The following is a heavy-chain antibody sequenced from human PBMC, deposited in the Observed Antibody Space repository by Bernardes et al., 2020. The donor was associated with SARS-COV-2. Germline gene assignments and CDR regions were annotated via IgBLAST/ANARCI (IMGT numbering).Heavy chain of an antibody. CDR3: ARDTPHIVVVPAAMFY. D-gene: IGHD2-2*01. CDR1: GYTFTSYG. V-gene: IGHV1-18*01. J-gene: IGHJ4*02. CDR2: ISAYNGNT. Sequence: ASVKVSCKASGYTFTSYGISWVRQAPGQGLEWMGWISAYNGNTTYAQKLQGRVTMTTDTSTSTAYMELRSLRSDDTAVYYCARDTPHIVVVPAAMFYWGQGTLVTVSS.